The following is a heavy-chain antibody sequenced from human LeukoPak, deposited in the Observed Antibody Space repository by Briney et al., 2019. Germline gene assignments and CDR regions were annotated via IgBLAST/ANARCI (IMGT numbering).Heavy chain of an antibody. V-gene: IGHV4-39*07. CDR2: IYYSGTT. Sequence: SETLSLTCTVSGGSISSSSDYWGWIRQPPGKGLEWIGSIYYSGTTHYTPSLKSRVTISVDTSKNQFSLKLRSVTAADTAVYYCARDHGDAPVYYWGQGTLVTVSS. CDR1: GGSISSSSDY. J-gene: IGHJ4*02. D-gene: IGHD6-6*01. CDR3: ARDHGDAPVYY.